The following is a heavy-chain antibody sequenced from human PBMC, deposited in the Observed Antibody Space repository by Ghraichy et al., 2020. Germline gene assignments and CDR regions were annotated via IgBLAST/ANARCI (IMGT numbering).Heavy chain of an antibody. CDR1: GGSISSSSYY. CDR3: ARHVKEIQPHAFDI. Sequence: SETLSLTCTVSGGSISSSSYYWGWIRQPPGKGLEWIGSIYYSGSTYYNPSLKSRVTISVDTSKNQFSLKLSSVTAADTAVYYCARHVKEIQPHAFDIWGQGTMVTVSS. D-gene: IGHD5-18*01. CDR2: IYYSGST. J-gene: IGHJ3*02. V-gene: IGHV4-39*01.